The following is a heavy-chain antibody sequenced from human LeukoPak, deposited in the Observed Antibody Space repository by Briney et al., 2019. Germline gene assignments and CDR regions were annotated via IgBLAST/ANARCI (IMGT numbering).Heavy chain of an antibody. CDR1: GGSISSYY. Sequence: PSETLSLTCTVSGGSISSYYWSWIRQPPGKGLEWIGYIYYSGSTNYNPSLKSRVTISVDTSKNQFSLKLSSVTAAVTAVYYCARSPGEILTGYYQYFDYWGQGTLVTVSS. V-gene: IGHV4-59*01. J-gene: IGHJ4*02. CDR3: ARSPGEILTGYYQYFDY. CDR2: IYYSGST. D-gene: IGHD3-9*01.